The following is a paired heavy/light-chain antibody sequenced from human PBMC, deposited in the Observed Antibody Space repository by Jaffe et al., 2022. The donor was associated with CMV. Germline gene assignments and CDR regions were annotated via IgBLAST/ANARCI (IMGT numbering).Light chain of an antibody. CDR2: MLS. V-gene: IGKV2-30*02. CDR3: MQGTYWPLT. J-gene: IGKJ4*01. Sequence: DVVMTQSPLSLPVTLGQPASISCRSSQSLVHSDGNTYLHWYQQRPGQSPRRLIYMLSNRDSGVPDRFSGSGSGTDFTLKISRVEAEDAGVYYCMQGTYWPLTFGGGTKVEIK. CDR1: QSLVHSDGNTY.
Heavy chain of an antibody. D-gene: IGHD6-19*01. CDR3: ARERPRSGWFFDS. Sequence: EVQLLESGGGLVQPGGSLRLSCAASEFTFSSYTMGWVRQAPGKGLEWVSGLTRNSDGIYYADSVKGRFTISRDNYRNTLYLQMSSLRAEDTAVYYCARERPRSGWFFDSWGQGTLVTVSS. CDR1: EFTFSSYT. V-gene: IGHV3-23*01. CDR2: LTRNSDGI. J-gene: IGHJ4*02.